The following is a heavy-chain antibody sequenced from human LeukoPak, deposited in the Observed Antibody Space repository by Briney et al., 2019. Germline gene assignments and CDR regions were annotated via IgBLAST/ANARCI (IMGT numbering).Heavy chain of an antibody. CDR2: ISVSVATT. V-gene: IGHV3-23*01. D-gene: IGHD6-19*01. Sequence: GGSLRLSCAASGFTFSTYAMSWVRQTPGKGLDWVSGISVSVATTYYANSVKGRLTISRDNSKNTLNLQMNSLRAEDTAVYYCARDPSGSSSGWYHFDYWGQGSLVTVSS. CDR3: ARDPSGSSSGWYHFDY. J-gene: IGHJ4*02. CDR1: GFTFSTYA.